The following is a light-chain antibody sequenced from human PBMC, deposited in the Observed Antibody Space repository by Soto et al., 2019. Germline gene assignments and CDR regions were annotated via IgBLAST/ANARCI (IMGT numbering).Light chain of an antibody. V-gene: IGKV3-20*01. CDR1: QSVSSSY. CDR2: GAS. CDR3: QQDGSSPPYT. J-gene: IGKJ2*01. Sequence: ESVLTQSPGTLSLSPGERATLSCRASQSVSSSYLAWYQQKPGQAPRHLIYGASSRATGIPDRFSGSGSGTDFTLTISRLEPEDFAVYYCQQDGSSPPYTFGQGTKLQIK.